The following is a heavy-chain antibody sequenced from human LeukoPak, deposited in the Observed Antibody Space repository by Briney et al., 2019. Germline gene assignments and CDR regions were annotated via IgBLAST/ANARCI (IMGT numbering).Heavy chain of an antibody. V-gene: IGHV3-33*08. D-gene: IGHD6-13*01. Sequence: GRSLRLSCAASGFTFSTYVMHWVRQGPGKGLEWVAIIWFDGSNKYYADSVKGRFTISRGNSKNTLFLQMSSLRVEDTAAYFCARAQPTSSWTAYDVWGQGTTVTVSS. J-gene: IGHJ3*01. CDR2: IWFDGSNK. CDR1: GFTFSTYV. CDR3: ARAQPTSSWTAYDV.